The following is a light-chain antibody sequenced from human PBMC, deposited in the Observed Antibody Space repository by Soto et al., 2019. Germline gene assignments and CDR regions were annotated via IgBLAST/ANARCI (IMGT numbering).Light chain of an antibody. CDR2: KAS. Sequence: DIQMSQSPSTLSACVGDRVTITCRASQTISSWLAWYQQKPGKAPKLLIYKASTLKSGVPSRFSGSGSGTEFTLTISSLQPDDFATYYCQHYNSYSEAFGQGTKV. CDR3: QHYNSYSEA. V-gene: IGKV1-5*03. CDR1: QTISSW. J-gene: IGKJ1*01.